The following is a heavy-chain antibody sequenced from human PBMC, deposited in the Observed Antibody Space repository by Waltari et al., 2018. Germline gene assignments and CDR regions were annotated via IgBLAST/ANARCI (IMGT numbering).Heavy chain of an antibody. Sequence: QVQLQESGPGLVKPSQTLSLTCAVSGDSVSSGSYFWNWIRQAAGKELEWIGRVYVSGSTNYNPSLKSRVTISLDTSKNQFSLNLRSVTATDTAIYFCARESVRGDIIAFDNWGQGTLVAVSS. J-gene: IGHJ4*02. CDR3: ARESVRGDIIAFDN. D-gene: IGHD3-10*01. V-gene: IGHV4-61*02. CDR2: VYVSGST. CDR1: GDSVSSGSYF.